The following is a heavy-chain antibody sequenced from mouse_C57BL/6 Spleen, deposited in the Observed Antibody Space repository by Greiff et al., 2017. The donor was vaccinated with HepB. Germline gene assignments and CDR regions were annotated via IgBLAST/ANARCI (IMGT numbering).Heavy chain of an antibody. J-gene: IGHJ3*01. CDR3: ALFITTVVATPAY. Sequence: QVQLKQSGPELVKPGASVKISCKASGYAFSSSWMNWVKQRPGKGLEWIGRIYPGDGDTNYNQKFKGKAPLTVDTSSSTAYMQLSSLTSEDSAVYYCALFITTVVATPAYWGQGTLVTVSA. D-gene: IGHD1-1*01. CDR2: IYPGDGDT. V-gene: IGHV1-82*01. CDR1: GYAFSSSW.